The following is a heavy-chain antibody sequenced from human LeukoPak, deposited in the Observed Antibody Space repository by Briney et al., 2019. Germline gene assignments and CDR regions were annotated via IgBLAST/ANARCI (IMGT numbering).Heavy chain of an antibody. CDR2: ISGSGGST. J-gene: IGHJ4*02. D-gene: IGHD3-22*01. CDR1: GFTFSSYA. Sequence: GGSLRLSCAASGFTFSSYAMSWVRQAPGNGLEWVSAISGSGGSTYYADSVKGRFTISRDNSKNTLYLQMNSLRAEDTAVYYCAKNLQLRYYYDSSGYRFDYWGQGTLVTVSS. V-gene: IGHV3-23*01. CDR3: AKNLQLRYYYDSSGYRFDY.